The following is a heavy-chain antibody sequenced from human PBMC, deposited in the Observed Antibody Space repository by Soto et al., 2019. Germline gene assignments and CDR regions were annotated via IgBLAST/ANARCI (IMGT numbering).Heavy chain of an antibody. J-gene: IGHJ5*02. V-gene: IGHV3-23*01. CDR3: AIGRYSSLSVWFDP. D-gene: IGHD6-6*01. CDR1: GFTFSNYA. CDR2: VSGGGEST. Sequence: EVRLLESGGGLVQPGGSLRLSCAASGFTFSNYAISWVRQPPGKGLEWVSDVSGGGESTHYADSVKGRFTISRDYSKSTVYLQMNSLTGEDTAVYYCAIGRYSSLSVWFDPWGQGTLVTVSS.